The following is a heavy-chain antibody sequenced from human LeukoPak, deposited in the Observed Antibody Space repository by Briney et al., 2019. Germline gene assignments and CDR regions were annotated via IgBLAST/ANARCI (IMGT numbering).Heavy chain of an antibody. CDR2: INPSGGTT. J-gene: IGHJ4*02. CDR3: ARGSTPSYYYDSSGHFDY. V-gene: IGHV1-46*01. CDR1: GYTFTSYY. D-gene: IGHD3-22*01. Sequence: ASVKVSCKASGYTFTSYYMHWVRQAAGQGREWMGVINPSGGTTSYAQKFQGRVTMTRDTSTSTVYMELSSLRSDDTAVYYCARGSTPSYYYDSSGHFDYWGQGTLVTVSS.